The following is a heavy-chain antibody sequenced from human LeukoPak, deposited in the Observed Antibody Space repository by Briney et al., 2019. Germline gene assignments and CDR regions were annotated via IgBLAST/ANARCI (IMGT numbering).Heavy chain of an antibody. CDR1: GGSISSYY. CDR2: IYYSGST. CDR3: ARSRSSGWYLNFDY. J-gene: IGHJ4*02. D-gene: IGHD6-19*01. V-gene: IGHV4-59*08. Sequence: SETLSLTCTVSGGSISSYYWSWIRQPPGKGLEWIGYIYYSGSTNYNPSLKSRVTISVDTSKNQFSLKLSSVTAADTAVYYCARSRSSGWYLNFDYWGQGTLVTVSS.